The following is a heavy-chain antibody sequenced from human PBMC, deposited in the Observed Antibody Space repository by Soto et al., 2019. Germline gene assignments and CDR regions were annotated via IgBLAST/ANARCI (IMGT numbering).Heavy chain of an antibody. J-gene: IGHJ4*02. V-gene: IGHV3-23*01. CDR3: AKDVIRGDGYEDPGY. CDR2: IYAAGT. Sequence: GGSLRLSCAASGFICSNYAMFWFRQAPGKGLEWVSTIYAAGTKYAGSVKGRFTISRDNSRDTLFLQMDSLRAEDTAIYFCAKDVIRGDGYEDPGYWGQGKVVIVS. D-gene: IGHD3-10*01. CDR1: GFICSNYA.